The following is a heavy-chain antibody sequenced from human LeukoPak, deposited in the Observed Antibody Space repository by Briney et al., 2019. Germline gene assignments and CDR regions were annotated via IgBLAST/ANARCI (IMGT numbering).Heavy chain of an antibody. D-gene: IGHD2-2*01. CDR1: RFTFSSYA. J-gene: IGHJ4*02. Sequence: RPGGSLRLSCAASRFTFSSYAMSWVRQAPGKGLEWVSAISGSGGSTYYADSAKGRFTISRDNSKNTLYLQMNSLRAEDTAVYYCARGQGYCSSTSCYAFGYWGQGTLVTVSS. CDR3: ARGQGYCSSTSCYAFGY. V-gene: IGHV3-23*01. CDR2: ISGSGGST.